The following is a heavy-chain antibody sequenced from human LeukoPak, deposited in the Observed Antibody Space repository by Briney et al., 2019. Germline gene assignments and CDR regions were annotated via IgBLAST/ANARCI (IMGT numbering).Heavy chain of an antibody. V-gene: IGHV3-21*01. Sequence: PGGSLRLSCAASGFAFSSYSMNWVRQAPGKGLEWVSSISSSSSYIYYADSVKGRFTISRDNAKNSLYLQMNSLRAEDTAVYYCARGSSSAAGFDPWGQGTLVTVSS. CDR1: GFAFSSYS. D-gene: IGHD6-13*01. J-gene: IGHJ5*02. CDR3: ARGSSSAAGFDP. CDR2: ISSSSSYI.